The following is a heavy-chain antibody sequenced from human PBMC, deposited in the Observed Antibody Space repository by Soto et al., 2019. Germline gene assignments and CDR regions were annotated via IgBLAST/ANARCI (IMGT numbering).Heavy chain of an antibody. D-gene: IGHD5-18*01. CDR3: ARGYGRDTAMVPHFDY. J-gene: IGHJ4*02. CDR1: GYTFTSYY. V-gene: IGHV1-46*01. Sequence: GASVKVSCKASGYTFTSYYMHWVRQAPGQGLEWMGIINPSGGSTSYAQKFQGRVTMTRDTSTSTVYMELSSLRSEDTAVYYCARGYGRDTAMVPHFDYWGQGTLVTVSS. CDR2: INPSGGST.